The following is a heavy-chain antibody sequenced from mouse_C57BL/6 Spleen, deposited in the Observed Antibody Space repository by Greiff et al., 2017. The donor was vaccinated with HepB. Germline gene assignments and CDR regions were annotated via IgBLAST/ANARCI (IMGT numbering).Heavy chain of an antibody. CDR1: GFTFSSYT. V-gene: IGHV5-9*01. CDR3: ARHSYYYGLYYYAMDY. J-gene: IGHJ4*01. CDR2: ISGGGGNT. Sequence: EVKLVESGGGLVKPGGSLKLSCAASGFTFSSYTMSWVRQTPEKRLEWVATISGGGGNTYYPDSVKGRFTISRDNAKNTLYLQMSSLRSEDTALYYCARHSYYYGLYYYAMDYWGQGTSVTVSS. D-gene: IGHD1-1*01.